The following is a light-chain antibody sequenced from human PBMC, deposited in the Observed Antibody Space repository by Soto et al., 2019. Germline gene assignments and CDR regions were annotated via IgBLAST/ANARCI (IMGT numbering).Light chain of an antibody. V-gene: IGLV2-14*01. CDR1: SSDVGGYKY. Sequence: QSALTQPASVSGSPGQSITISCTGTSSDVGGYKYVSWYQQHSGKAPKLMIYEVSNRPSGVSNRFSGSKSGNTASLTISGLQAEDEADYYCSSYTDRQTYLFGTGTKVTVL. J-gene: IGLJ1*01. CDR2: EVS. CDR3: SSYTDRQTYL.